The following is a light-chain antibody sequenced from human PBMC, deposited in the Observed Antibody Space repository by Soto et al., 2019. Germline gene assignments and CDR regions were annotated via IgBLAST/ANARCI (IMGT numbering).Light chain of an antibody. CDR3: SSYTSSSTLV. CDR2: EVS. CDR1: SRDVGENNY. V-gene: IGLV2-14*01. Sequence: QSGLTQPPSFSGSPGRWITISCTGPSRDVGENNYVSWYQQHPGKAPKLMIYEVSNRPSGISNRFSGSKSASTASLTISGLQAEDEADYYCSSYTSSSTLVFGTGTKVTVL. J-gene: IGLJ1*01.